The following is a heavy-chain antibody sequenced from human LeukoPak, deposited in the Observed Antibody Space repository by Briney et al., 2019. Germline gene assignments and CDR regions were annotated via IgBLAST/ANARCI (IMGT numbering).Heavy chain of an antibody. D-gene: IGHD6-13*01. CDR1: GYTFTSYY. CDR3: ARGEQQPREGYYGMDV. CDR2: INPSGGTT. Sequence: ASVKVSCKASGYTFTSYYMHWVRQVPGQGLEWMGIINPSGGTTSYAQKFQGRVTMTRDTSTSTVYMELSSLRSEDTAVYYCARGEQQPREGYYGMDVWGQGTTVTVSS. J-gene: IGHJ6*02. V-gene: IGHV1-46*01.